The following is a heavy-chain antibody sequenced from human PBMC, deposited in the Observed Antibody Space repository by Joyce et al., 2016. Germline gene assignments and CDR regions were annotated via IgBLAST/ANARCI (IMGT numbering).Heavy chain of an antibody. CDR2: ISCNSDNR. CDR1: GFRFGDYG. D-gene: IGHD1-26*01. CDR3: AKGVVGATGMALRYFFHGLEV. Sequence: EVQLVESGGGLVQPGRSLRLSCAASGFRFGDYGMHWVRQAPGKGLEWGSGISCNSDNRLYADAVKGRFTISRDNAKNSLSLQLDSLRPDDTAFYYCAKGVVGATGMALRYFFHGLEVWGHGTTVTVSS. J-gene: IGHJ6*02. V-gene: IGHV3-9*01.